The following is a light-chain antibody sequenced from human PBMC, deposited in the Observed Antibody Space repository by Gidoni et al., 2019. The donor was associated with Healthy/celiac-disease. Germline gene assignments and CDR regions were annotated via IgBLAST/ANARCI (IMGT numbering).Light chain of an antibody. V-gene: IGKV3-20*01. CDR1: QSVSSSY. Sequence: EIVLTQSPGTLSLSPGERATLSCRASQSVSSSYLAWYQQKPGQAPRLLIYGASSRATGIPDRFSGSGSGTDFTLTISRLEPEDFAVYYCQQYGSWTFXHXTKVEIK. J-gene: IGKJ1*01. CDR2: GAS. CDR3: QQYGSWT.